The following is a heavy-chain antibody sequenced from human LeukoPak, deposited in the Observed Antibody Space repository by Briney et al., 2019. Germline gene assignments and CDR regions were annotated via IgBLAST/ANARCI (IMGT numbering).Heavy chain of an antibody. CDR1: GGSISSSSYY. V-gene: IGHV4-39*01. CDR2: IYYSGST. CDR3: ARQETLLWFGEHQGWFDP. J-gene: IGHJ5*02. D-gene: IGHD3-10*01. Sequence: SETLSLTCTVSGGSISSSSYYWGWIRQPPGKGLEWIGSIYYSGSTYYNPSLKSRVTVSVDTSKNQFSLKLSSVTAADTAVYYCARQETLLWFGEHQGWFDPWGQGTLVTVSS.